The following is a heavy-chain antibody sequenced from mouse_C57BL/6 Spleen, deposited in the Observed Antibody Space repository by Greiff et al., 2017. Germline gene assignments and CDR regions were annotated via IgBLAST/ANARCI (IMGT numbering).Heavy chain of an antibody. J-gene: IGHJ2*01. D-gene: IGHD3-2*02. CDR3: ARLGTAQATDY. CDR2: IDPSDSYT. V-gene: IGHV1-69*01. Sequence: QVQLKQPGAELAMPGASVKLSCKASGYTFTSYWMHWVKQRPGQGLEWIGEIDPSDSYTNYNQKFKGKSTLTVDNSSSTAYMQLSSLTSEDSAVYYCARLGTAQATDYWGQGTTLTVSS. CDR1: GYTFTSYW.